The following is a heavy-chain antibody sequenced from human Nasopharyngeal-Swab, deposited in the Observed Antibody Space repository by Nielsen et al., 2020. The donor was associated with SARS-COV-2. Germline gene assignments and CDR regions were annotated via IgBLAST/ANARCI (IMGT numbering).Heavy chain of an antibody. CDR1: GFSFNTYA. J-gene: IGHJ4*02. V-gene: IGHV3-23*01. CDR2: ITSSGANT. Sequence: GGSLRLSCAASGFSFNTYAMSWVRQAPGKGLEWVSAITSSGANTYYADSVKGRFTISRDNSKNTLYLQMNSLRADDTAVYYCAKDRSGSYDYWSQGTLVTVSS. CDR3: AKDRSGSYDY. D-gene: IGHD1-26*01.